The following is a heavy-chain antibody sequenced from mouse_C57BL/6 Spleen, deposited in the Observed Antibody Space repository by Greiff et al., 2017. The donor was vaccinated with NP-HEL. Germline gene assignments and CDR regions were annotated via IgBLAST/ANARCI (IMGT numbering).Heavy chain of an antibody. CDR2: IDPANGNT. V-gene: IGHV14-3*01. CDR3: ARNYGSSYWYFDV. J-gene: IGHJ1*03. Sequence: EVQLQQSVAELVRPGASVKLSCTASGFNIKNTYMHWVKQRPEQGLEWIGRIDPANGNTKYAPKFQGKATITADTSSNTAYLQLSSLTSEDSAVYFCARNYGSSYWYFDVWGTGTTVTVSS. CDR1: GFNIKNTY. D-gene: IGHD1-1*01.